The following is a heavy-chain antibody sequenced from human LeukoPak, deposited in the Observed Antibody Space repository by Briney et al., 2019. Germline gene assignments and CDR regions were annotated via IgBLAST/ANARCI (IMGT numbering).Heavy chain of an antibody. Sequence: EPGGSLRLSCAASGFTFSSYTMHWVRQAPGKGLGWVALISYDGSNKYYADSVKGRFTISRDNSKNTLYLQMNSLRAEDTAVYYCAKDFKWDGYNSRDAFDIWGQGTMVTVSS. CDR3: AKDFKWDGYNSRDAFDI. CDR1: GFTFSSYT. CDR2: ISYDGSNK. V-gene: IGHV3-30*04. J-gene: IGHJ3*02. D-gene: IGHD5-24*01.